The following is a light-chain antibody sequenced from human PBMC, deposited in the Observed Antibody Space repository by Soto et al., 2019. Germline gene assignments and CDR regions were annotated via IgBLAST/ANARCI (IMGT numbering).Light chain of an antibody. V-gene: IGLV1-40*01. CDR1: SSNIGAGYD. CDR3: QSYDSSLNAYGV. CDR2: GDI. Sequence: QSVLTQPPSVSGAPGQRVTISCTGSSSNIGAGYDVHWYQQLPGTAPQLLIYGDINRPSGVPDRFSGSTSGTSASLAITGLQAEDEADYFCQSYDSSLNAYGVFGGGTKLTVL. J-gene: IGLJ3*02.